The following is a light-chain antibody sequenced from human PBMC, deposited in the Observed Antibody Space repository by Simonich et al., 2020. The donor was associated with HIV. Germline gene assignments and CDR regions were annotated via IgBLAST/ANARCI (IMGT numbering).Light chain of an antibody. CDR2: EVS. CDR3: SSYTSSSTWV. CDR1: SSDVGDYKY. V-gene: IGLV2-8*01. Sequence: QSALTQPPSASGSPGQSVTISCTGTSSDVGDYKYVSWYQQHPGKAPKLMIYEVSKRPSGVPDRFSGSKSGNTASLAVSGLQAEDEADYYCSSYTSSSTWVFGGGTKLTVL. J-gene: IGLJ3*02.